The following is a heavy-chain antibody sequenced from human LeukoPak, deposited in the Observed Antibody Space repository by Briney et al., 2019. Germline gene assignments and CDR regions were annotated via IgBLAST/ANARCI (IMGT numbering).Heavy chain of an antibody. J-gene: IGHJ3*02. CDR2: INHSGST. CDR3: ARAPREGRYYGAFDI. D-gene: IGHD3-22*01. CDR1: GGSFSGYY. Sequence: SETLSLTCAVYGGSFSGYYWSWIRQPPGKGLEWIGEINHSGSTNYNPSLKSRVTISVDTSKNQFSLKLSSVTAADTAVYYCARAPREGRYYGAFDIWGQGTMVTVSS. V-gene: IGHV4-34*01.